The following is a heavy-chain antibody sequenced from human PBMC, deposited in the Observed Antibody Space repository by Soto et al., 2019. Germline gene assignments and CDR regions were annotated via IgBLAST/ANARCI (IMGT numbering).Heavy chain of an antibody. CDR1: GGTLSSYT. D-gene: IGHD2-15*01. CDR2: GIPNLGVT. Sequence: QVQLVQSGAEVKEPGSSVKVSCKASGGTLSSYTFTWVRQAPGQGLEWMGRGIPNLGVTNYAKKSQGRFTIVGDTSTNTDYTELNGLRYEDTAVYYCPREKGYCSDTSCPDFDYWGQGTLVTVSS. CDR3: PREKGYCSDTSCPDFDY. V-gene: IGHV1-69*02. J-gene: IGHJ4*02.